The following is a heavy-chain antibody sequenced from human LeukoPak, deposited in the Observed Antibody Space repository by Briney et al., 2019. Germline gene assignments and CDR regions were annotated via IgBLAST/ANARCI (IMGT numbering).Heavy chain of an antibody. CDR3: ARTATVTILDV. CDR1: GGSFSGYY. CDR2: INHSGST. V-gene: IGHV4-34*01. Sequence: SETLSLTCAVYGGSFSGYYWSWIRQPPGKGLEWIGEINHSGSTYYNPSLKTRVTISVDTSKNQFSLKLSSVTAADTAVYYCARTATVTILDVWGKGTTVTVSS. D-gene: IGHD4-17*01. J-gene: IGHJ6*04.